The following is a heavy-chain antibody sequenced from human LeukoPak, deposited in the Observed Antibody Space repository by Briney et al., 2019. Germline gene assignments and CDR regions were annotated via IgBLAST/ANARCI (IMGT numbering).Heavy chain of an antibody. CDR1: GFTFSSYW. D-gene: IGHD3-16*01. CDR3: ARVWGYDYGYYGMDV. V-gene: IGHV3-7*01. CDR2: IKQDGSEK. Sequence: GGSLRLSCAASGFTFSSYWMSWVRQAPGKGLEWVANIKQDGSEKYYVDSVKGRFTISRDNAKNSLYLQMNSLRAEDTAVYYCARVWGYDYGYYGMDVWGQGTTVTVSS. J-gene: IGHJ6*02.